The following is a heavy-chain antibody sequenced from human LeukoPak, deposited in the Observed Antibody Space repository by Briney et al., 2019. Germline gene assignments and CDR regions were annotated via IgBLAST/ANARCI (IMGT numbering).Heavy chain of an antibody. CDR1: GGSISSYY. J-gene: IGHJ4*02. Sequence: SGTLSLTCTVSGGSISSYYLSWIRQPPGKGLEWIGYIYHSGSTNYNPSLKSRVTISVDTSKNQFSLRLSSVTAADTAVYYCARGGSRVPLYWGQGTLVTVSS. CDR3: ARGGSRVPLY. V-gene: IGHV4-59*01. CDR2: IYHSGST. D-gene: IGHD1-26*01.